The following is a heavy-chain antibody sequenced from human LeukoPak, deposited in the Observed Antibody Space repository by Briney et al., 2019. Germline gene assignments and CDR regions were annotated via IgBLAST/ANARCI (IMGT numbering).Heavy chain of an antibody. D-gene: IGHD5-18*01. V-gene: IGHV4-34*01. CDR1: GGSFSGYY. CDR2: INHSGST. CDR3: ASARGYSYGPFDP. J-gene: IGHJ5*02. Sequence: SETLSLTCAVYGGSFSGYYWSWIRQPPGKGLEWIGEINHSGSTNYNPSLKSRVTISVDTSKNQFSLKLSSVTAADTAVYYCASARGYSYGPFDPWGQGTLVTVSS.